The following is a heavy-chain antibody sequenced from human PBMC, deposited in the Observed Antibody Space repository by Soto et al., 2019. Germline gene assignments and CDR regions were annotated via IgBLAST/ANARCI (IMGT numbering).Heavy chain of an antibody. CDR2: IYTSGST. J-gene: IGHJ4*02. Sequence: SETLSLTCIVSGGSISSYYWSWIRQPAGKGLEWIGRIYTSGSTNYNPSLKSRVTMSVDTSKNQFSLKLSSVTAADTAVYYCARGVAAYCGGDCQTTYFDYWGQGPLVTVSS. CDR3: ARGVAAYCGGDCQTTYFDY. V-gene: IGHV4-4*07. D-gene: IGHD2-21*02. CDR1: GGSISSYY.